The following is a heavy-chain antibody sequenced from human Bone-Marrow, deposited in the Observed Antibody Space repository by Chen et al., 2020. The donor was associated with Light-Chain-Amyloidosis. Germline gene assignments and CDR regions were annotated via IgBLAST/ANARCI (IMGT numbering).Heavy chain of an antibody. D-gene: IGHD1-1*01. J-gene: IGHJ4*02. Sequence: EVQLLESGGGLVQPGGSLRLSCPASGFTFSSQPMSWVRQAPGKGLEWVSGISDRGSNTYYADSMEGRFTVSRDNSKNTLHLQMNSLGAEDTAVYYCAKWDWNTNYFDDWGQGTLVTVSS. CDR1: GFTFSSQP. CDR2: ISDRGSNT. V-gene: IGHV3-23*01. CDR3: AKWDWNTNYFDD.